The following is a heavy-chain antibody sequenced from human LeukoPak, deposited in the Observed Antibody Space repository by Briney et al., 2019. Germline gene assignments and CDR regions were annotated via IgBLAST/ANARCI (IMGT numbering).Heavy chain of an antibody. CDR3: ARERYYDSSGYPNWFDP. V-gene: IGHV1-69*05. Sequence: GASVKVSCKASGGTFSSYAISWVRQAPGQGLEWMGGIIPIFGTANYAQKFQGRVTITRNTSISTAYMELSSLRSEDTAVYYCARERYYDSSGYPNWFDPWGQGTLVTVSS. CDR1: GGTFSSYA. D-gene: IGHD3-22*01. CDR2: IIPIFGTA. J-gene: IGHJ5*02.